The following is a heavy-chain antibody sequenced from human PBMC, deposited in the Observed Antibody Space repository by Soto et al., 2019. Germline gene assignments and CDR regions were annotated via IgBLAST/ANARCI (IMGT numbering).Heavy chain of an antibody. D-gene: IGHD3-16*01. CDR1: GFTFSSYS. J-gene: IGHJ4*02. Sequence: GGSLRLSCAASGFTFSSYSMNWVRQAPGKGLEWVSYISSSSGTIHYADSVKGRFTISRDNAKNSLYLQMNSLRDGDTAVYYCVRGGALTATPYWGQGTLVTVS. V-gene: IGHV3-48*02. CDR2: ISSSSGTI. CDR3: VRGGALTATPY.